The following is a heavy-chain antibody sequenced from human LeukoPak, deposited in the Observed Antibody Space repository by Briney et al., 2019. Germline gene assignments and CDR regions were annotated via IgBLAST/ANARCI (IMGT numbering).Heavy chain of an antibody. CDR3: AKERSTTTWYDH. CDR2: ISYDGSNK. J-gene: IGHJ4*02. CDR1: GFTFSSYA. V-gene: IGHV3-30*04. Sequence: PGRSLRLSCAASGFTFSSYAMHWVRQAPGKGLELVAVISYDGSNKYYADSVKGRFTISRNNSKNTLYLQMNSLRAEDTAVYYCAKERSTTTWYDHWGQGILVTVSS. D-gene: IGHD2-2*01.